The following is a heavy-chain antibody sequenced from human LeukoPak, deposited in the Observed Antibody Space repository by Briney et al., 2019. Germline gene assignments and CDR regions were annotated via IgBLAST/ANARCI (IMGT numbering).Heavy chain of an antibody. CDR2: IKQDGSEK. V-gene: IGHV3-7*01. Sequence: GGSLRLSCAASGFTFSSYWLSWVRQAPGKGLEWVANIKQDGSEKYYVDSVKGRFAISRDNAKNSLYLQMNSLRAEDTAVYYCARDPRIAVAGTDDYWGQGTLVTVSS. D-gene: IGHD6-19*01. CDR1: GFTFSSYW. J-gene: IGHJ4*02. CDR3: ARDPRIAVAGTDDY.